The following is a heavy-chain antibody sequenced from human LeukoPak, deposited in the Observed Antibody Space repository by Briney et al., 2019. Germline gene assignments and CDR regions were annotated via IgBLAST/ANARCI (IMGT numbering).Heavy chain of an antibody. CDR2: INHSGST. D-gene: IGHD2/OR15-2a*01. CDR3: ARGEVGSIGRLGY. CDR1: GGSFSGYY. V-gene: IGHV4-34*01. J-gene: IGHJ4*02. Sequence: PSETLSLTCAVYGGSFSGYYWCWIRQPPGKGLEWIGEINHSGSTQLHPSLHSRVTISVDTSKNQFFLNLSSVTATDTALYYCARGEVGSIGRLGYWGQGILVTVSS.